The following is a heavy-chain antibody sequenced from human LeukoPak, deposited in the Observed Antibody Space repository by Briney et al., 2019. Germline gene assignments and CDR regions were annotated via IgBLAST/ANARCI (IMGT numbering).Heavy chain of an antibody. J-gene: IGHJ4*02. CDR3: ATEAPRSYYFDY. Sequence: WASVKVSCKASEDTFTYYHIHWVRQAPGQGVEWMGAVYATGGTTINTQNFQGRVTMTRDTSTGTVYMELSSLRFEDTAMYYCATEAPRSYYFDYWGQGTLVTVSS. V-gene: IGHV1-46*01. CDR1: EDTFTYYH. CDR2: VYATGGTT.